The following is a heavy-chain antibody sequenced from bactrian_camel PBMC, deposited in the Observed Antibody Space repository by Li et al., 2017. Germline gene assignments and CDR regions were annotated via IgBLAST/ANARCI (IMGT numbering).Heavy chain of an antibody. V-gene: IGHV3S40*01. CDR2: INSGGGST. D-gene: IGHD6*01. Sequence: DVQLVESGGGLVQPGGSLRLSCAASGFTFSSNAMSWVRQAPGKGLEWVSAINSGGGSTYYADSVKGRFTISQDYAKNTEYLQLNGLKPEDTAMYYCTATDRVIAGTPREWMFDYWGQGTQVTVS. CDR3: TATDRVIAGTPREWMFDY. CDR1: GFTFSSNA. J-gene: IGHJ4*01.